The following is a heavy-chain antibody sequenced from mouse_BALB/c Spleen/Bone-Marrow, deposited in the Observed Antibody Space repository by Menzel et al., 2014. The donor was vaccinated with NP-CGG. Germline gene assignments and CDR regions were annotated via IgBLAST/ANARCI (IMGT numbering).Heavy chain of an antibody. CDR2: IWTGGGT. CDR3: VRAPYGRAWFAY. CDR1: GFSLTFYD. Sequence: VKVVESGPGLVAPSQSLSITCTVSGFSLTFYDISWIRQPPGKGLEWLGVIWTGGGTNYNSAFMSRLSISKDNSKSQVFLKMNSLQTDGTAIYYFVRAPYGRAWFAYWGQGTLVTVSA. D-gene: IGHD1-2*01. J-gene: IGHJ3*01. V-gene: IGHV2-9-2*01.